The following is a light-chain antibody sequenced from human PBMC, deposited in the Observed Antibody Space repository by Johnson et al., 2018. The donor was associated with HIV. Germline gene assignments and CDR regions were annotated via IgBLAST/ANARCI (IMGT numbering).Light chain of an antibody. CDR2: ENN. J-gene: IGLJ1*01. V-gene: IGLV1-51*02. CDR3: GTWDSSLSPYV. Sequence: QSVLTQPPSVSAAPGQKVTISCSGSNSNIGNNYVSWYQQLPGTAPKLLIYENNKRPSGIPDRFSGSKSGTSATLGITGLQTGDEADYYCGTWDSSLSPYVFETGTKVTVL. CDR1: NSNIGNNY.